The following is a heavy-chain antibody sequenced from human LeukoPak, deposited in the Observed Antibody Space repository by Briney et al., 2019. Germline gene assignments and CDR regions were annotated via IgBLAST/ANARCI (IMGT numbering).Heavy chain of an antibody. CDR3: ARVHSSHYDILTGYSD. J-gene: IGHJ4*02. V-gene: IGHV3-21*01. Sequence: PGGSLRLSCAASGFTFSSYTMNWVRQAPGKGLEWVSSISSSSSYIYYADSVKGRFTISRDNAKNSLYLQMNSLRAEDTAVYYCARVHSSHYDILTGYSDWGQGTLVTVSS. D-gene: IGHD3-9*01. CDR2: ISSSSSYI. CDR1: GFTFSSYT.